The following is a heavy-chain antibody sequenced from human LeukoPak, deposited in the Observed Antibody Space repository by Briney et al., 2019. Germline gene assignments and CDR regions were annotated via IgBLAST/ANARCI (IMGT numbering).Heavy chain of an antibody. CDR2: VTGNGGNT. D-gene: IGHD3-22*01. Sequence: GGSLRLSCATSGFTFSNYAMSWVRQAPGKGLEWVSAVTGNGGNTYYADSVKGRFTISRDSSKNTLYLQMNSLRAEDTAVYYCAKAVGPSGYYPAHWGQGTLVTVSS. V-gene: IGHV3-23*01. CDR1: GFTFSNYA. CDR3: AKAVGPSGYYPAH. J-gene: IGHJ4*02.